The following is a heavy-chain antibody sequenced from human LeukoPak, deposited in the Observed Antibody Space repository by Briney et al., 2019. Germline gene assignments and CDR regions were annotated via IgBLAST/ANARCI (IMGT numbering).Heavy chain of an antibody. V-gene: IGHV4-4*07. J-gene: IGHJ4*02. CDR3: ARVETGYSSSWYDY. CDR1: GGSISSYY. D-gene: IGHD6-13*01. CDR2: IYTSGST. Sequence: PSETLSLTCTVSGGSISSYYWSWIRQPAGKGLEWIGRIYTSGSTYYNPSLKSRVTMSVDTSKNQFSLKLSSVTAADTAVYYCARVETGYSSSWYDYWGQGTLVTVSS.